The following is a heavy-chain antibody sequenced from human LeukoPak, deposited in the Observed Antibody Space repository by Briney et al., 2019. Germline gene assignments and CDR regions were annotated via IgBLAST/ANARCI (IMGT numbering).Heavy chain of an antibody. J-gene: IGHJ3*02. CDR2: IKSKTDGETT. D-gene: IGHD7-27*01. CDR1: GFTFSGYS. CDR3: GTGSAFDI. V-gene: IGHV3-15*01. Sequence: GGSLRLSCAASGFTFSGYSMIWARQAPGKGLEWVGRIKSKTDGETTDYAVPVKGRFTISRDDSKNTLFLQMNSLKTEDTAVYYCGTGSAFDIWGQGTMVPVSS.